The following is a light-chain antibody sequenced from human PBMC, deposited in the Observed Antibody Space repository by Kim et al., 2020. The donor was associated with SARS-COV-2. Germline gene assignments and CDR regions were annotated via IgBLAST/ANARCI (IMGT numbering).Light chain of an antibody. Sequence: GKTVSSTCNRSSGNIASSYVQGYQQRTGSSPTTLRYEDNQRTPGVPERFSGSVDSSSNSASLTISGLKTEDEADYFCQSYDDFNRVFGGGTKLIVL. CDR2: EDN. CDR3: QSYDDFNRV. J-gene: IGLJ3*02. CDR1: SGNIASSY. V-gene: IGLV6-57*01.